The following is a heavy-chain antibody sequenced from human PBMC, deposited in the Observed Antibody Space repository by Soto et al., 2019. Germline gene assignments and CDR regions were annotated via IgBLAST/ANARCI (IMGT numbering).Heavy chain of an antibody. CDR3: ARRGSDYEGGGYYQGRV. D-gene: IGHD3-22*01. Sequence: QVQLVQSGAEVKKPGSSVKVSCKSSGRTFSNYGFSWVRQAPGQGLESMGVIVPIFGAEHPQKFQGRVTITADESTNTVDMELRGLRSANTAVYYCARRGSDYEGGGYYQGRVWGHGTTVTVSS. CDR2: IVPIFGA. J-gene: IGHJ6*02. V-gene: IGHV1-69*12. CDR1: GRTFSNYG.